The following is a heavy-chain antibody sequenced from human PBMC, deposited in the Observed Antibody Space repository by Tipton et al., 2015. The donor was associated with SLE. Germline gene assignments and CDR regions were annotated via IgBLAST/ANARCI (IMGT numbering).Heavy chain of an antibody. CDR2: IYYSGST. D-gene: IGHD2-21*01. V-gene: IGHV4-59*11. CDR3: AREDCGGDCYLDY. J-gene: IGHJ4*02. Sequence: TLSLTCTVSGGSISSHYWIWIRQPPGKGLEWIGYIYYSGSTNYNPSLKSRVTISVDTSKNQFSLKLSSVTAADTAVYYCAREDCGGDCYLDYWGQGTLVTVSS. CDR1: GGSISSHY.